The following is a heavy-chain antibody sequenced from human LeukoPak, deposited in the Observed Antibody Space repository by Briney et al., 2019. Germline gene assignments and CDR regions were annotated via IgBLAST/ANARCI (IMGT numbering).Heavy chain of an antibody. J-gene: IGHJ3*02. Sequence: ASVKVSCKASGYTFTSYYMHWVRQAPGQGLEWMGVINPSGGTTSYVQKFHDRLTMTRDTSTSTVYMELSSLRSEDTAVYYCARGRMTRDIWGQGTMVTASS. V-gene: IGHV1-46*01. CDR2: INPSGGTT. D-gene: IGHD2-21*02. CDR3: ARGRMTRDI. CDR1: GYTFTSYY.